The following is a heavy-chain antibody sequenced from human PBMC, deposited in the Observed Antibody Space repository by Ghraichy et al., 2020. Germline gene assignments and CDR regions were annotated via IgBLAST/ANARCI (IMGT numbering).Heavy chain of an antibody. D-gene: IGHD1-26*01. CDR2: INSDGSST. J-gene: IGHJ4*02. CDR3: ARAVWELPFDY. CDR1: GFTFSSYW. V-gene: IGHV3-74*01. Sequence: GESLNISCVASGFTFSSYWMHWVRQAPGKGLVWVSRINSDGSSTSYADSVKGRFTISRDNAKNTLYLQLNSLRAEDTAVYYCARAVWELPFDYWGQGTLVTVSS.